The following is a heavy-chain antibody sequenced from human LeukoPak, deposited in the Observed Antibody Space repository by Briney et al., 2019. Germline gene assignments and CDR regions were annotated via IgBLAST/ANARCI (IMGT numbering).Heavy chain of an antibody. CDR3: ARDHSSSYYYYYMDV. CDR1: GFTFSSYA. J-gene: IGHJ6*03. Sequence: GGSLRLSCAASGFTFSSYAMNWVRQAPGKGLEWVAVISYDGSNKYYADSVKGRFTISRENSKNTLYLQMNSLRAEDTAVYSCARDHSSSYYYYYMDVWGKGTTVTVSS. CDR2: ISYDGSNK. V-gene: IGHV3-30-3*01. D-gene: IGHD6-6*01.